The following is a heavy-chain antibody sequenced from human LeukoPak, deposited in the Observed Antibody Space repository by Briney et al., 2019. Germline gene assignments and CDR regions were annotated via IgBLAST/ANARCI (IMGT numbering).Heavy chain of an antibody. J-gene: IGHJ5*02. CDR2: INPNSGGT. V-gene: IGHV1-2*02. Sequence: GASVKVSCKASGYTFTGYYMHWVRQAPGQGLEWMGWINPNSGGTNYAQRFQGRVTMTRDTSISTAYMELSRLRSDDTAVYYCARVGKYQLLFGWFDPWGQGTLVTVSS. CDR3: ARVGKYQLLFGWFDP. D-gene: IGHD2-2*01. CDR1: GYTFTGYY.